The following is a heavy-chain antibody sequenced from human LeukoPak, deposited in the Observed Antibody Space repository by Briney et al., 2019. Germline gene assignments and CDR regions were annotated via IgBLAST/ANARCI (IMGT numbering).Heavy chain of an antibody. CDR1: GFTFSTYG. CDR2: IGLSDDST. CDR3: ARDPNWGSGY. J-gene: IGHJ4*02. V-gene: IGHV3-23*01. Sequence: GGSLRLSCAASGFTFSTYGMIWVRQAPGKGLECVSTIGLSDDSTNYADSVKGRLTVSRDNSKNTLYLLMNSPRAEDTARYYCARDPNWGSGYWGQGTLVTVSS. D-gene: IGHD7-27*01.